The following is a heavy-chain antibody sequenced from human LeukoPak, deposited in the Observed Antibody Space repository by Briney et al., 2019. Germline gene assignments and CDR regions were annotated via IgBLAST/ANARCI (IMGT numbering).Heavy chain of an antibody. Sequence: ASVKVSCKASGGTFSSYAISWVRQAPGQGLEWMGRIIPILGIANYAQKFQGRVTITADKSTSTAYMELSSLRSEDTAVYYCARVPQWSNWCYFDYWGQGTLVTVSS. V-gene: IGHV1-69*04. D-gene: IGHD1-1*01. CDR1: GGTFSSYA. CDR2: IIPILGIA. J-gene: IGHJ4*02. CDR3: ARVPQWSNWCYFDY.